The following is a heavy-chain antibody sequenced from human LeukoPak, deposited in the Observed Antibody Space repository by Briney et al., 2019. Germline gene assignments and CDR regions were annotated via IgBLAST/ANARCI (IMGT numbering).Heavy chain of an antibody. J-gene: IGHJ4*02. CDR1: GFNFITYT. CDR2: INAANGNT. V-gene: IGHV1-3*01. CDR3: ARDRYDSSALPYY. D-gene: IGHD3-22*01. Sequence: ASVKVSCKTSGFNFITYTMHWVRQAPGQRLEWMGWINAANGNTQYSQKLQGRVTMTTDTSTSTAYMELRSLRSDDTAVYYCARDRYDSSALPYYWGQGTLVTVSS.